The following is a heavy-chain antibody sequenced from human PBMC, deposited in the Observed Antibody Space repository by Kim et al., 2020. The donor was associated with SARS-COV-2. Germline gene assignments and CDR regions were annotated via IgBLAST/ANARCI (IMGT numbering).Heavy chain of an antibody. V-gene: IGHV1-3*01. CDR3: ARLPGSVSTPDLDV. CDR1: GYTFTASG. J-gene: IGHJ4*02. D-gene: IGHD3-10*01. CDR2: INAGTGNT. Sequence: ASVKVSCKTSGYTFTASGVHWVRQAPGQRLERLGWINAGTGNTMYSQKFQDKVTITRHTSETTAYMELNSLRFEETAVYYCARLPGSVSTPDLDVWGQGTVVTLSA.